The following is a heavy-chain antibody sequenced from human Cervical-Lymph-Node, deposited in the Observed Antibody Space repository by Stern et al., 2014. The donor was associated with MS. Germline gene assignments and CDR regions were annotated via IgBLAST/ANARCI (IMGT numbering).Heavy chain of an antibody. CDR3: TTLSGPFDY. J-gene: IGHJ4*02. D-gene: IGHD5-12*01. Sequence: EVQLVESGGGLVKPGGSLRLSCAASGFTFSNAWMSWVRQAPGKGLEWVGRFKSKTDGGPTDYAAPVKGRFTMSRDDSKNTLYLQMSSLKTEDTAVYYCTTLSGPFDYWGQGTLVTVSS. CDR1: GFTFSNAW. V-gene: IGHV3-15*01. CDR2: FKSKTDGGPT.